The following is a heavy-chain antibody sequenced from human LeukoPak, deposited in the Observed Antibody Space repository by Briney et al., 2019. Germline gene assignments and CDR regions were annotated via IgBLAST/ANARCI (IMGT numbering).Heavy chain of an antibody. V-gene: IGHV4-34*01. CDR2: INHSGST. CDR1: GGSFSGYY. CDR3: ARTRGSYGDSENYYYYYMDV. J-gene: IGHJ6*03. D-gene: IGHD4-17*01. Sequence: SETLSLTCAVYGGSFSGYYWSWIRQPPGKGLEWIGEINHSGSTNYNPSLKSRVTISVDTSKNQFSLKLSSVTAADTAVYYCARTRGSYGDSENYYYYYMDVWGKGTTVTASS.